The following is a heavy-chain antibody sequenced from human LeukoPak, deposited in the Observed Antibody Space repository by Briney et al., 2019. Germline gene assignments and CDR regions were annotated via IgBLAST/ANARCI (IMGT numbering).Heavy chain of an antibody. Sequence: GASVKVSCKASGYTFTSYGISWVRQAPGQGLEWMGWISAYNGNTNYAQKLQGRVTMTTDTSTSTAYMELRSLRSDDTAVYYCARDLSVEWELLNYFDYWGQGTLVTVSS. D-gene: IGHD1-26*01. J-gene: IGHJ4*02. CDR2: ISAYNGNT. CDR1: GYTFTSYG. V-gene: IGHV1-18*01. CDR3: ARDLSVEWELLNYFDY.